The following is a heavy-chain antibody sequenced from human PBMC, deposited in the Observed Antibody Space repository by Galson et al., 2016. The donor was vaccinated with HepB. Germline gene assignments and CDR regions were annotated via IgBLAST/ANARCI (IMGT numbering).Heavy chain of an antibody. Sequence: SLRLSCAASGFPFDEYALHWFRQAPGKGLEWVSGISWNSGTIVYADSVKGRFTISRDNAKSSLYLQMSSLTSEDTALYFCTRTAGGYYYGLDVWGQGTTVTVSS. CDR1: GFPFDEYA. D-gene: IGHD1-1*01. CDR3: TRTAGGYYYGLDV. J-gene: IGHJ6*02. CDR2: ISWNSGTI. V-gene: IGHV3-9*01.